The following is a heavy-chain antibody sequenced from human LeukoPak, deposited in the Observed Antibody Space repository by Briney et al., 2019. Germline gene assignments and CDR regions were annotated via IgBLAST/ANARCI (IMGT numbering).Heavy chain of an antibody. J-gene: IGHJ4*02. Sequence: GGSLRLSCAASGFIFSSYAVHWVRQAPGKGLEWVAFISFDGSNKYYADSVKGRFTISRDNSKNTLYLQMNSLRAEDMAVYYCARQVAGLDYWGQGTLVTVCS. CDR2: ISFDGSNK. CDR1: GFIFSSYA. V-gene: IGHV3-30-3*01. D-gene: IGHD6-19*01. CDR3: ARQVAGLDY.